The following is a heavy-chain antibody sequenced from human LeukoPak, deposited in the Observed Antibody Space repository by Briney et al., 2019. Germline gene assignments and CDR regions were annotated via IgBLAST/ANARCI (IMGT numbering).Heavy chain of an antibody. CDR2: ISYDGSNK. Sequence: PGGSLRLSCAASRFAFHNYAMTWIRQAPGKGLEWVAVISYDGSNKYYADSVKGRFTISRDNSKNTLYLQMNSLRAEDTAVYYCARDGGTIFEVVIGYFDYWGQGTLVTVSS. CDR1: RFAFHNYA. CDR3: ARDGGTIFEVVIGYFDY. V-gene: IGHV3-30-3*01. J-gene: IGHJ4*02. D-gene: IGHD3-3*01.